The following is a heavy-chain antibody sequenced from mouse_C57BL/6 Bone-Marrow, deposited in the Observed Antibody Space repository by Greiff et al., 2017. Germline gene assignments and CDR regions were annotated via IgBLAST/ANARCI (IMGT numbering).Heavy chain of an antibody. V-gene: IGHV2-5*01. D-gene: IGHD2-4*01. CDR3: ASYDYEGNYFDY. CDR2: IWRGGST. Sequence: VQLVESGPGLVQPSQSLSITCTVSGFSLTSYGVHWVRQSPGKGLEWLGVIWRGGSTDYNAAFMFRLSITKDNSKSQVFFKMNSLQADDTAIYYCASYDYEGNYFDYWGRGTTLAVSS. CDR1: GFSLTSYG. J-gene: IGHJ2*01.